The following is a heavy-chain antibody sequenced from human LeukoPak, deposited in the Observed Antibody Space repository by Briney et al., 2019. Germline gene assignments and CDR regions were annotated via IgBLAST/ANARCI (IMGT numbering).Heavy chain of an antibody. J-gene: IGHJ4*02. CDR1: GGSFSGYY. Sequence: SETLSLTCAVYGGSFSGYYWSWIRQPPGKGLEWIGEINHSGSTNYNPSLKSRVTISVDTSKNQFSLKLSSVTAADTAVYYCARSGAELRYFDWLTLPFDYWGQGTLVTVSS. D-gene: IGHD3-9*01. CDR2: INHSGST. V-gene: IGHV4-34*01. CDR3: ARSGAELRYFDWLTLPFDY.